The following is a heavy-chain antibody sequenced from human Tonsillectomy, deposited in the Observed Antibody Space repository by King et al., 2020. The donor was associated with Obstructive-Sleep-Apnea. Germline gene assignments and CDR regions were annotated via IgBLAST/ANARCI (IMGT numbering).Heavy chain of an antibody. CDR1: GDSISSHY. V-gene: IGHV4-59*11. D-gene: IGHD2-15*01. J-gene: IGHJ4*02. Sequence: VQLQESGPGLVKPSGTLSLTCTISGDSISSHYWSWIRQPPGKGLEGIGYVYFSGTTNYNPALKSRVTISVDTSKKEFSLWLRSVTAADTAGYYCASGGYCRGGDCIPFDYWGQGALVTVSS. CDR2: VYFSGTT. CDR3: ASGGYCRGGDCIPFDY.